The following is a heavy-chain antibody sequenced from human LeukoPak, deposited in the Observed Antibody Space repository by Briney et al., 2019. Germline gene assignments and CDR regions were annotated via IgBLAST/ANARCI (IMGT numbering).Heavy chain of an antibody. CDR2: IYSGGST. D-gene: IGHD6-13*01. CDR1: GFTVSSNY. CDR3: AKDRREWAAAGGAFDI. V-gene: IGHV3-66*02. J-gene: IGHJ3*02. Sequence: GGSLRLSCAASGFTVSSNYMSWVRQAPGKGLEWVSVIYSGGSTYYADSVKGRFTISRDNSKNTLYLQMNSLRAEDTAVYYCAKDRREWAAAGGAFDIWGQGTMVTVSS.